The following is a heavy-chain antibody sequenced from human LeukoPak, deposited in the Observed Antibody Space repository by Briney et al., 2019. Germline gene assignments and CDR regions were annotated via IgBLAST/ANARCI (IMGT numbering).Heavy chain of an antibody. CDR2: IWYDGSNK. D-gene: IGHD6-19*01. Sequence: GRSLRLSCAASGFTFSSYGMHWVRQAPGKGLERVAVIWYDGSNKYYADSVKGRFTISRDNSKNTLYLQMNSLRAEDTAVYYCARVAGAYAEYFQHWGQGTLVTVSS. CDR3: ARVAGAYAEYFQH. CDR1: GFTFSSYG. V-gene: IGHV3-33*01. J-gene: IGHJ1*01.